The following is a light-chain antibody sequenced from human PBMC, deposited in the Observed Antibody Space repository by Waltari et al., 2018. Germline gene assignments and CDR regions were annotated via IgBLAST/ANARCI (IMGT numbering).Light chain of an antibody. J-gene: IGKJ1*01. CDR3: QHYVRLPVT. CDR1: QSIGRS. CDR2: GAS. V-gene: IGKV3-20*01. Sequence: EIMLTQSPGTLSLSPGERATLSCRTSQSIGRSLAWYQPKPGQAPRLLIYGASSRATDIPDRFSGSGSGTDFSLTINRLEPEDSALYYCQHYVRLPVTFGQGTKVEIK.